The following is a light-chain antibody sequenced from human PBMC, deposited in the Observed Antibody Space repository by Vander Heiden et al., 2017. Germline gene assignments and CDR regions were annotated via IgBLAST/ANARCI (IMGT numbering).Light chain of an antibody. J-gene: IGKJ2*01. CDR2: EVF. V-gene: IGKV2-30*01. CDR3: RQNTHWLPYT. Sequence: EVVLTQSPLSLPVTLGQPASISCTSSPGQPPRRIIYEVFKRDSGVPDRFSGSGSGTYFTLRISRVEAEDVGVYYCRQNTHWLPYTFGQGTKLEIK.